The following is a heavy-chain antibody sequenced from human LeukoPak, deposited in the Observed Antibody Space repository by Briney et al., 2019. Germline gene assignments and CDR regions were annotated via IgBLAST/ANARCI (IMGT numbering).Heavy chain of an antibody. V-gene: IGHV4-61*01. CDR1: GRSVSIGRYY. J-gene: IGHJ6*02. D-gene: IGHD6-19*01. CDR2: IYYNRST. Sequence: SDTESLTCTVSGRSVSIGRYYGRWVRQPPGRGGEWLGYIYYNRSTNDNPSLKSRVSISVDTSKNQFSLKLSSVTAADTAVYYCARGRTNIAVAGTGIYYYYGMDVWGQGTTVTVSS. CDR3: ARGRTNIAVAGTGIYYYYGMDV.